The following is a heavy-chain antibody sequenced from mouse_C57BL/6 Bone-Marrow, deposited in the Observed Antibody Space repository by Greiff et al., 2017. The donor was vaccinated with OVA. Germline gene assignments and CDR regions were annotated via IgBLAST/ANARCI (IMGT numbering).Heavy chain of an antibody. CDR2: ISSGGSYT. V-gene: IGHV5-6*01. J-gene: IGHJ1*03. CDR3: ARHYYGSSYWYFDV. CDR1: GFTFSSYG. D-gene: IGHD1-1*01. Sequence: EVMLVESGGDLVKPGGSLKLSCAASGFTFSSYGMSWVRQTPDKRLEWVATISSGGSYTYYPASVKGRFTISRDNAKNTLYLQMSSLKSEDTAMYYCARHYYGSSYWYFDVWGTGTTVTVSS.